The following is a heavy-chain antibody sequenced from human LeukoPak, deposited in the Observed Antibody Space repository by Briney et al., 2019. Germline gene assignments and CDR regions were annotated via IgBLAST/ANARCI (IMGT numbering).Heavy chain of an antibody. CDR3: ARVPLTPYCSSTSCYPPFFDY. CDR1: GGTFSSYA. D-gene: IGHD2-2*01. Sequence: GASVKVSCKASGGTFSSYAISWVRQAPGQGLERMGGIIPIFGTANYAQKFQGRVTITADESTSTAYMELSSLRSEDTAVYYCARVPLTPYCSSTSCYPPFFDYWGQGTLVTVSS. V-gene: IGHV1-69*13. J-gene: IGHJ4*02. CDR2: IIPIFGTA.